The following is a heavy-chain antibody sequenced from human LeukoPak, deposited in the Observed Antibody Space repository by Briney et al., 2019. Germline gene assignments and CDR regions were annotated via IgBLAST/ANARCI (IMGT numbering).Heavy chain of an antibody. D-gene: IGHD3-22*01. V-gene: IGHV3-7*03. CDR3: AKDSSGPLDY. CDR2: IKQDESER. Sequence: GGSLRLSCGGSGFSFSSYWMTWVRQSPGKGPEGVANIKQDESERYTVDSVKGRFTISRDNAKNSLYLQMNSLRAEDTALYYCAKDSSGPLDYWGQGTLVTVSS. CDR1: GFSFSSYW. J-gene: IGHJ4*02.